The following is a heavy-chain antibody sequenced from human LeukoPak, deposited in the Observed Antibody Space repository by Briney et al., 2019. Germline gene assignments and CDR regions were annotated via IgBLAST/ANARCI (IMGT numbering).Heavy chain of an antibody. J-gene: IGHJ4*02. Sequence: GASVKVSCKASGYTFTTYAMHWGGQAPGQGLGWLGWINAGNGNTKYSQKFQGRVTITRDTSASTAYMELSSLRSEDTAVYYCARDDYDILTGRYMTDYWGQGTLVTVSS. CDR1: GYTFTTYA. D-gene: IGHD3-9*01. V-gene: IGHV1-3*01. CDR2: INAGNGNT. CDR3: ARDDYDILTGRYMTDY.